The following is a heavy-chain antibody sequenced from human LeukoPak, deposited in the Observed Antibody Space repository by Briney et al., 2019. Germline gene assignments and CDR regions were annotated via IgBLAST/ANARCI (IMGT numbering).Heavy chain of an antibody. CDR3: ARVSGSYYFDY. CDR2: ISAYNGNT. D-gene: IGHD1-26*01. V-gene: IGHV1-18*04. Sequence: ASVTVSCKASGYTFTGYYMHWVRQAPGQGLEWMGWISAYNGNTNYAQKLQGRVTMTTDTSTSTAYMELRSLRSDDTAVYYCARVSGSYYFDYWGQGTLVTVSS. J-gene: IGHJ4*02. CDR1: GYTFTGYY.